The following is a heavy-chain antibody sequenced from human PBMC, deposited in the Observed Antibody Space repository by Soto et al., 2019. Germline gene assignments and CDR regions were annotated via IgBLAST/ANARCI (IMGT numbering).Heavy chain of an antibody. J-gene: IGHJ4*02. D-gene: IGHD3-22*01. Sequence: SETLSLTCAVYGGSFSGYYWSWIRQPPGKGLEWIGEINHSGSTNYNPSLKSRVTISVDTSKNQFSLKLSSVTAAGTAVYYCASGYYYDSSGYLNGGSFDYWGKGTLVTVSS. CDR1: GGSFSGYY. CDR2: INHSGST. CDR3: ASGYYYDSSGYLNGGSFDY. V-gene: IGHV4-34*01.